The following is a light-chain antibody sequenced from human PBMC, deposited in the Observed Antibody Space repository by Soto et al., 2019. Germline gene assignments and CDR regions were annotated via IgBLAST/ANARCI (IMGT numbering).Light chain of an antibody. J-gene: IGKJ1*01. CDR1: QDISND. CDR3: HQDYIYPRT. CDR2: AAS. V-gene: IGKV1-6*01. Sequence: QRDQSPSSLSASVGDRVTITCRTSQDISNDLDWYQQKPGKAPKLLIYAASRLQSGVPSRFSGSGSGTDFTLTLSRMLPEDFATYYCHQDYIYPRTFAQVTKVGMK.